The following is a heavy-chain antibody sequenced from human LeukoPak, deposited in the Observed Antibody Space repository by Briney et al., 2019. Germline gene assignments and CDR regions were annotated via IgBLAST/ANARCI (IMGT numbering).Heavy chain of an antibody. CDR3: ARALFDYECGDYEGENAFHL. CDR2: IWFDGSNT. J-gene: IGHJ3*01. V-gene: IGHV3-33*01. Sequence: GGSLRLSCAASRFTFRSHYMHWVRQAPGKGLEWVALIWFDGSNTDYADSVRGRVTISRDNAKKTLYLQMNSLRVDDKGVYYCARALFDYECGDYEGENAFHLWGQGTMVIVSS. CDR1: RFTFRSHY. D-gene: IGHD2-21*01.